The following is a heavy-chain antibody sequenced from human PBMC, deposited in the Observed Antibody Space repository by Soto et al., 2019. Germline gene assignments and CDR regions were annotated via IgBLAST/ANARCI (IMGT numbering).Heavy chain of an antibody. CDR2: ISTYNDDT. J-gene: IGHJ4*02. V-gene: IGHV1-18*04. D-gene: IGHD3-9*01. Sequence: ASVKVSCKAAGYTFSNYGVTWVRQAAGQALEWMGCISTYNDDTNYAQNLQGRITLTTDTSTSTAYMELRSLTLDDTALYFCARGDILTGYFDFWGQGTLVTV. CDR3: ARGDILTGYFDF. CDR1: GYTFSNYG.